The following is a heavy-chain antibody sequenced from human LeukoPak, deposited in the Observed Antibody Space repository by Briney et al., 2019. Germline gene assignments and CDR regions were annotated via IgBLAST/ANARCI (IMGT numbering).Heavy chain of an antibody. J-gene: IGHJ4*02. Sequence: KPSETLSLTCTVSGGSISSYYWSWIRQPPGKGLEWIGYIYYSGSTNYSPSLKSRVTISVDTSKNQFSLKLSSVTAADTAVYYCARSSAYYDYVWGSYRPRYYFDYWGQGTLVTVSS. D-gene: IGHD3-16*01. CDR3: ARSSAYYDYVWGSYRPRYYFDY. CDR1: GGSISSYY. CDR2: IYYSGST. V-gene: IGHV4-59*01.